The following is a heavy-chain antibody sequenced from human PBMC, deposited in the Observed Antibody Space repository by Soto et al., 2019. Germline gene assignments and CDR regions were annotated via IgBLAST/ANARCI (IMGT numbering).Heavy chain of an antibody. D-gene: IGHD6-13*01. CDR2: MYYSGST. J-gene: IGHJ4*02. CDR1: GGSINSGGYY. V-gene: IGHV4-31*03. CDR3: CARGYRQSGYSSSWVFDY. Sequence: QVQLRESGPGLVKPSQTLSLTCTVSGGSINSGGYYWNWIRQHPGKGLEWIGYMYYSGSTYYNPFLRSRVIIXXXXXXXXXXXXXXXXXXXXXXXYFCARGYRQSGYSSSWVFDYWGQGTLVNVSS.